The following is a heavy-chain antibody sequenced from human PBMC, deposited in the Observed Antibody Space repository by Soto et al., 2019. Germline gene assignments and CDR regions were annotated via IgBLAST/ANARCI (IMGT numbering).Heavy chain of an antibody. V-gene: IGHV4-31*03. D-gene: IGHD3-22*01. CDR3: ARILNYYDSSGYSPHFDY. CDR1: GGSISSGGYY. J-gene: IGHJ4*02. Sequence: PSETLSLTCTVSGGSISSGGYYWSWIRQHPGKGLEWIGYIYYSGSTYYNPSLKSRVTISVDTSKNQFSLKLSSVTAADTAVYYCARILNYYDSSGYSPHFDYWGQGTLVTVSS. CDR2: IYYSGST.